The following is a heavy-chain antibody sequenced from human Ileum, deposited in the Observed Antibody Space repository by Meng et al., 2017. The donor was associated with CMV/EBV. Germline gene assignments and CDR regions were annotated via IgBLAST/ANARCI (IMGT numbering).Heavy chain of an antibody. CDR3: ARGRWRGYISGYMYNWFDP. CDR2: IDHSGST. D-gene: IGHD5-18*01. CDR1: GGPFSGYY. J-gene: IGHJ5*02. V-gene: IGHV4-34*01. Sequence: QGPLQQWGAGLLKPSETLSLTCAVYGGPFSGYYWTWIRQSHGRGLEWIGEIDHSGSTNCIPSLKSRVTMSVDTPNNQFSLKLSSVTAADTAVYYCARGRWRGYISGYMYNWFDPWGQGTLVTVSS.